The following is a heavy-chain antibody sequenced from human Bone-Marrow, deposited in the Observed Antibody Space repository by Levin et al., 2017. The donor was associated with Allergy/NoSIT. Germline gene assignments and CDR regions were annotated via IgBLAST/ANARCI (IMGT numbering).Heavy chain of an antibody. V-gene: IGHV4-39*01. Sequence: SETLSLTCSVSGGSIVSSTYYWGWIRQPPGKGLEWIGSIYYTGRTSYNPSHKSRVTMSVDTSKNQFSLRLSSVTAADTAVFYCAGVGDYNGLPDFWGQGTPVIVSS. CDR3: AGVGDYNGLPDF. D-gene: IGHD3-10*01. CDR1: GGSIVSSTYY. J-gene: IGHJ4*02. CDR2: IYYTGRT.